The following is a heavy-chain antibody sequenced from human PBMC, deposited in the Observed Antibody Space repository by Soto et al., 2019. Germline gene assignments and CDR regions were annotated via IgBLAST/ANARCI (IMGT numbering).Heavy chain of an antibody. CDR3: ANKRGSGSYTNGNFDV. CDR2: IHGGGDYT. V-gene: IGHV3-23*01. Sequence: EVQVLESGGGLVQPGGSLRLSCAASGFTFSNYAMSWVRQAPGKGLEWVSTIHGGGDYTHYTDSVKGRFTISRDNSMHTMFLKLQRLRAEATAVYYCANKRGSGSYTNGNFDVWGRGTPVTVSS. D-gene: IGHD1-26*01. CDR1: GFTFSNYA. J-gene: IGHJ2*01.